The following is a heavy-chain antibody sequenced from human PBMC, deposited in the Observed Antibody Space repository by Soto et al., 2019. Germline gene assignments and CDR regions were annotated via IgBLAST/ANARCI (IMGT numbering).Heavy chain of an antibody. Sequence: GGSLRLSCSASGFTLSSYAMHWVRQAPGKGLEWVAVISYDGSNTYYADSVKGRFTVSRDNSKNTLYVQMNSLRAEDTAVYYCARVTLEYTAEFFDYWGQGNLVTVSS. CDR3: ARVTLEYTAEFFDY. V-gene: IGHV3-30-3*01. J-gene: IGHJ4*02. CDR2: ISYDGSNT. D-gene: IGHD2-2*02. CDR1: GFTLSSYA.